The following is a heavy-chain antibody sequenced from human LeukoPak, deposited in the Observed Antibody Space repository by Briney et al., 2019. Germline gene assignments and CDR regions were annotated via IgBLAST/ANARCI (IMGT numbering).Heavy chain of an antibody. CDR3: ASLYYYDSSDYSDY. CDR2: ISSSGSTI. Sequence: GGSLRLSCAASGFTFSDYYMSWIRQAPGKGLEWVSYISSSGSTIYYADSVKGRFTISRDNAKNSLYLQMNSLRAEDTAVYYCASLYYYDSSDYSDYWGQGTLVTVSS. D-gene: IGHD3-22*01. V-gene: IGHV3-11*01. CDR1: GFTFSDYY. J-gene: IGHJ4*02.